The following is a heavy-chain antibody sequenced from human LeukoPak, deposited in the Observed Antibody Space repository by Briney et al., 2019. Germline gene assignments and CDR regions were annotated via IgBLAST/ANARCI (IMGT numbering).Heavy chain of an antibody. CDR2: ISSSGVRT. J-gene: IGHJ4*02. CDR1: GFTFSNYA. Sequence: PGGSLRLSCAASGFTFSNYAMSWVRQAPGKGLEWVSDISSSGVRTYYADSVKGRFTISRDNSRNTLYLQMNSLRAEDTAVYYCAKDQGRIVGPDGFDYWGQGTLVTVSS. D-gene: IGHD1-26*01. V-gene: IGHV3-23*01. CDR3: AKDQGRIVGPDGFDY.